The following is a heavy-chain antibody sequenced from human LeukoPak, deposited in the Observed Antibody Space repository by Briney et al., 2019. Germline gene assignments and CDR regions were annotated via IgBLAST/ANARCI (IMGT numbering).Heavy chain of an antibody. J-gene: IGHJ4*02. Sequence: ASVKVSWKASGYTFTNYGISWVRQAPGQGLEWMGWISAYNGNTNYAQKLQGRVTMTTDTSTSTAYMELRSLRSDDTAVYYCARGSGRRIHGLRWSYWGQGTLVTVSS. CDR3: ARGSGRRIHGLRWSY. V-gene: IGHV1-18*01. CDR1: GYTFTNYG. D-gene: IGHD4-23*01. CDR2: ISAYNGNT.